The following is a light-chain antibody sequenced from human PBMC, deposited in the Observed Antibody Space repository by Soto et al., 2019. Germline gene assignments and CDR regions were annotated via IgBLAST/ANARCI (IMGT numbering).Light chain of an antibody. CDR1: QSISSSY. CDR3: QQYGNPPPNA. CDR2: GAS. V-gene: IGKV3-20*01. J-gene: IGKJ2*01. Sequence: EIVLTQSPGTLSLSPGERATLSCRASQSISSSYLAWYLQKPGQAPRVLIYGASSRATGIPDRFSGSGSGTDFTLTISRLEPEDFAVYFCQQYGNPPPNAFGQGTKVEIK.